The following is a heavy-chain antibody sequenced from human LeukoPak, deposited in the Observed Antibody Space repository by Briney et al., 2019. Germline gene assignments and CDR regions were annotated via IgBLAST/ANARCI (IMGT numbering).Heavy chain of an antibody. CDR1: GFIFNNYA. Sequence: GRSLRLSCAGSGFIFNNYAMHWVRQPPGKGLEWVSGISWNSGSIDYADSVKGRFTISRDNAKNSLYLQMNSLRAEGTAVYYCARAYFDYWGQGTLVTVSS. V-gene: IGHV3-9*01. CDR3: ARAYFDY. CDR2: ISWNSGSI. J-gene: IGHJ4*02.